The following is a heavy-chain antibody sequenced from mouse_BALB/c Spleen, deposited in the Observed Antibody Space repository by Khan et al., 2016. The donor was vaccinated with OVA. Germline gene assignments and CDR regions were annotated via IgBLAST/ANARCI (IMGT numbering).Heavy chain of an antibody. V-gene: IGHV9-4*02. J-gene: IGHJ4*01. Sequence: QIQLVQSGPELKKPGETVRISCKASGYTFTTAGIQWVQKMPGKGLKWIGWINTHSGVPKYAEDFKGRFAFSLEISVNTAYLQLTNLNNEDTATYFCARGGGAYYRNDGGAMEYWGQGTSVTVSS. CDR2: INTHSGVP. CDR3: ARGGGAYYRNDGGAMEY. CDR1: GYTFTTAG. D-gene: IGHD2-14*01.